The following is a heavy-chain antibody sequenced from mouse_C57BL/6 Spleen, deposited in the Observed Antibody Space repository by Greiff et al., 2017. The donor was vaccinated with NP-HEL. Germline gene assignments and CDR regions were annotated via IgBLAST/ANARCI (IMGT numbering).Heavy chain of an antibody. J-gene: IGHJ2*01. CDR3: AREGVLRRGDY. CDR2: IDPSDSYT. D-gene: IGHD1-1*01. CDR1: GYTFTSYW. Sequence: QVQLQQPGAELVKPGASVKLSCKASGYTFTSYWMQWVKQRPGQGLEWIGEIDPSDSYTNYNQKFKGKATLTVDTSSSTAYMQLSSLTSEDSAVYYCAREGVLRRGDYWGQGTTLTVSS. V-gene: IGHV1-50*01.